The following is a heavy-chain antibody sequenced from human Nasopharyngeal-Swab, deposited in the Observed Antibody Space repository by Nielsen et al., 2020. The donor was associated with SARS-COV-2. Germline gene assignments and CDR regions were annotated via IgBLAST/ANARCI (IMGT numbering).Heavy chain of an antibody. J-gene: IGHJ4*02. CDR1: GFTFSSYW. V-gene: IGHV3-74*01. D-gene: IGHD4-17*01. CDR2: IKSDGSSI. Sequence: GESLKISCAASGFTFSSYWMHWVRQAPGKGLVWVARIKSDGSSISYADSVKGRFTISRDNAKNTLYLQMNSLRAEDTAVYYCARDGDYGDYADFDYWGQGTLVAVSS. CDR3: ARDGDYGDYADFDY.